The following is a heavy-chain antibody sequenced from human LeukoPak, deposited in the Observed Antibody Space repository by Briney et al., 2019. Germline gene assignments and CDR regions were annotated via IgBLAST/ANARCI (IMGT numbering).Heavy chain of an antibody. CDR2: ITDSGKP. J-gene: IGHJ4*02. D-gene: IGHD3-10*01. V-gene: IGHV3-23*01. CDR3: ASRNYYLDH. Sequence: PGGSLRPSCTASGFSFSTYTMTWVRQAPGKGLEWVSGITDSGKPCYADSVKGRFTISRDNSKSTLYLQINSLRAEDTAVYYCASRNYYLDHWGQGALVTVSS. CDR1: GFSFSTYT.